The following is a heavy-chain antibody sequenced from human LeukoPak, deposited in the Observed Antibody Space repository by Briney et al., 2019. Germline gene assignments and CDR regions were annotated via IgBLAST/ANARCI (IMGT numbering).Heavy chain of an antibody. V-gene: IGHV1-2*02. D-gene: IGHD5-12*01. CDR1: GYTFTGYY. J-gene: IGHJ3*02. CDR2: INPNSGGT. Sequence: ASVKVSCKASGYTFTGYYMHWVRQAPGQGREGMGWINPNSGGTNYAQKFQGRVTITRDTSISTAYMELSRLRSDDTAVYYCARVRYSGYDSGGAFDIWGQGTMVTVSS. CDR3: ARVRYSGYDSGGAFDI.